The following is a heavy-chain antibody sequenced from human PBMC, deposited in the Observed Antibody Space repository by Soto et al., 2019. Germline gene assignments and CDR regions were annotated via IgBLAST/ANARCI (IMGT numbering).Heavy chain of an antibody. CDR3: ARDNPWYPPDLLSYYYGMDV. V-gene: IGHV1-18*04. Sequence: QVQLVQSGAEVKKPGASVKVSCKASGYTFTSYGISWVRQAPGQGLEWMGWISAYNGNTNYAQKLQGRVTMTTDTSTSTAYMELRSLRSDDTAVHYCARDNPWYPPDLLSYYYGMDVWGQGTTVTVSS. CDR2: ISAYNGNT. D-gene: IGHD6-13*01. CDR1: GYTFTSYG. J-gene: IGHJ6*02.